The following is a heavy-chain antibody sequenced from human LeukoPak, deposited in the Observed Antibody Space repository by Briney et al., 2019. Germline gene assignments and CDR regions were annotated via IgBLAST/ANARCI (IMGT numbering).Heavy chain of an antibody. Sequence: SVKVSCKASGDTLRSNAISWVRQAPGQGLEWMGGIIPIFGTPNYAQKFQGRVTITADESTSTAYMELSSLRSEDTAVYFCAFYLGYCSGGSCYHHFDYWGQGTLVTVSS. CDR2: IIPIFGTP. CDR3: AFYLGYCSGGSCYHHFDY. V-gene: IGHV1-69*13. J-gene: IGHJ4*02. CDR1: GDTLRSNA. D-gene: IGHD2-15*01.